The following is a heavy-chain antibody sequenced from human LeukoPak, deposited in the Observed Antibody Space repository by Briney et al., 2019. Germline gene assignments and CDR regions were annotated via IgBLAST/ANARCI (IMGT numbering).Heavy chain of an antibody. D-gene: IGHD6-19*01. CDR2: IDWDDDR. J-gene: IGHJ4*02. CDR3: ARIGRSSGWIDY. V-gene: IGHV2-70*11. Sequence: SGPALVKPPQTLTLTCTFSGFSLSTRGMCVNWIRQPPGKALEWLARIDWDDDRYYSTSLKTRLTISLDTSKNQVVLTMTNMDPVDTATYYCARIGRSSGWIDYWGQGTLVTVSS. CDR1: GFSLSTRGMC.